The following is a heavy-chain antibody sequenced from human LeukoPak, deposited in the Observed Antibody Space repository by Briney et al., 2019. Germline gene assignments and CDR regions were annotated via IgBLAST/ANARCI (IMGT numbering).Heavy chain of an antibody. D-gene: IGHD6-19*01. V-gene: IGHV3-30-3*01. J-gene: IGHJ4*02. CDR2: ISYDGSNK. Sequence: GGSLRLSCAASGFTFSSYAMHWVRQAPGKGLEWVAVISYDGSNKYYADSVKGRFTISRDNSKNTLYLQMNSLRAEDTAVYYCARVPPRGSVAGMFGYWGQGTLVTVSS. CDR1: GFTFSSYA. CDR3: ARVPPRGSVAGMFGY.